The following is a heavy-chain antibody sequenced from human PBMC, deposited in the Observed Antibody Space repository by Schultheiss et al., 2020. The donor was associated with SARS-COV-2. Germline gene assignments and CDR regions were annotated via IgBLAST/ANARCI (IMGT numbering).Heavy chain of an antibody. D-gene: IGHD1-26*01. Sequence: GGSLRLSCAASGFTFSSYAMSWVRQAPGKGLEWVSYISSSGSTIYYADSVKGRFTISRDNSKNTLYLQMNSLRAEDTAVYYCAKDSGALEGAGDAFDIWGQGTMVTVSS. V-gene: IGHV3-48*01. J-gene: IGHJ3*02. CDR2: ISSSGSTI. CDR3: AKDSGALEGAGDAFDI. CDR1: GFTFSSYA.